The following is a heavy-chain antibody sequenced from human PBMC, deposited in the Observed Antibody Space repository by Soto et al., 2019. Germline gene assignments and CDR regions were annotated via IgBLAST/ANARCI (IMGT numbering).Heavy chain of an antibody. CDR1: GISLSTTGVN. V-gene: IGHV2-5*02. CDR3: AQRRTTNRDY. J-gene: IGHJ4*02. D-gene: IGHD1-1*01. CDR2: IYWDDDK. Sequence: QITLKESGPPVVKPTQTLTLTCTFSGISLSTTGVNVGWIRQPPGKALEWLGIIYWDDDKRYSPSLKSRLTITKDTSKNQVVLTMTNMDPVDTATYYCAQRRTTNRDYWGQATLLTVSS.